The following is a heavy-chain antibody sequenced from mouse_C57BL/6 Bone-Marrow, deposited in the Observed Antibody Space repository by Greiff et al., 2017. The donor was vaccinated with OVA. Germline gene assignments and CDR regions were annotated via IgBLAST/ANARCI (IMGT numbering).Heavy chain of an antibody. V-gene: IGHV1-50*01. Sequence: VQLQQPGAELVKPGASVKLSCKASGYTFTSYWMQWVKQRPGQGLEWIGEIDPSDSYTNYNQKFKGKATLTVDTSSSTAYMQLSSLTSEDSAVYYCARNGYDGYYGEAMDYWGQGTSVTVSS. CDR3: ARNGYDGYYGEAMDY. D-gene: IGHD2-3*01. J-gene: IGHJ4*01. CDR1: GYTFTSYW. CDR2: IDPSDSYT.